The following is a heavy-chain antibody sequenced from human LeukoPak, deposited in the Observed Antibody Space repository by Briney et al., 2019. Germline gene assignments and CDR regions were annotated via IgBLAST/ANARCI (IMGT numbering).Heavy chain of an antibody. CDR3: ARFGSGSYYNWFDP. Sequence: PSETLSLTCTVSGGSISSGGYYWSWIRQHPGKGLEWIGYIYYSGSTYYNPSLKSRVTISVDTSKNQFSLKLSSVTAADTAVYYCARFGSGSYYNWFDPWGQGTLVTASS. CDR1: GGSISSGGYY. CDR2: IYYSGST. D-gene: IGHD3-10*01. V-gene: IGHV4-31*03. J-gene: IGHJ5*02.